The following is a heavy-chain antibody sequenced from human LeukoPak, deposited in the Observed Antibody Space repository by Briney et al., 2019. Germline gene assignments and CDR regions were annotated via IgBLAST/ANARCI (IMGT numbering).Heavy chain of an antibody. V-gene: IGHV3-11*05. CDR3: AREDGYSSSWYSDY. Sequence: GGSLRLSCAASGFTFSDYYMSWIRQAPGKGLEWVSDISSTSIYTNYADSVKGRFTISRDNAKNSLYLQMNSLRAEDTAVYYCAREDGYSSSWYSDYWGQGTLVNVSS. J-gene: IGHJ4*02. CDR1: GFTFSDYY. D-gene: IGHD6-13*01. CDR2: ISSTSIYT.